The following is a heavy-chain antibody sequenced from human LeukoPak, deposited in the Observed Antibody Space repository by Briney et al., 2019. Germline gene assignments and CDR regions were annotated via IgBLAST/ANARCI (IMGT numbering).Heavy chain of an antibody. Sequence: SETLSLTCTVSGYSISSGYDWGWIRQPPGKGLEWIGSIYYRRTTYYNPSLKSRVTISINTSENQFSLKLSSVTAADTAVYYCARGWLLAAGTDANNWFDPWGQGTLVTVSS. CDR3: ARGWLLAAGTDANNWFDP. CDR1: GYSISSGYD. CDR2: IYYRRTT. D-gene: IGHD6-13*01. J-gene: IGHJ5*02. V-gene: IGHV4-38-2*02.